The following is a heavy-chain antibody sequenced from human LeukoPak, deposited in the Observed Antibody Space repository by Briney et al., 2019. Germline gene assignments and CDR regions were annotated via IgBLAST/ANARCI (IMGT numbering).Heavy chain of an antibody. CDR2: INTDGSST. J-gene: IGHJ6*03. Sequence: AGGSLRLSCAASGFTFSSYWMHWVRQAPGKGLVWVSHINTDGSSTTYADSVKGRFTISRDNAKNTLYLQMNSLRAEDTAVYYCARANYYYSYYMDVWGKGTTVTVSS. V-gene: IGHV3-74*01. CDR1: GFTFSSYW. CDR3: ARANYYYSYYMDV.